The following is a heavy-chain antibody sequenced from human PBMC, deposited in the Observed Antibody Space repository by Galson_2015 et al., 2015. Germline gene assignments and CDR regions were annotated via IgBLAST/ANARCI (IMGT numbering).Heavy chain of an antibody. CDR2: ISSSSSYI. D-gene: IGHD3-9*01. V-gene: IGHV3-21*01. CDR1: GFTFSSYS. J-gene: IGHJ4*02. Sequence: SLRLSCAASGFTFSSYSMNWVRQAPGKGLEWVSSISSSSSYIYYADSVKGRFTISRDNAKNSLYLQMNSLRAEGTAVYYCARDLGILSPFDYWGQGTLVTVSS. CDR3: ARDLGILSPFDY.